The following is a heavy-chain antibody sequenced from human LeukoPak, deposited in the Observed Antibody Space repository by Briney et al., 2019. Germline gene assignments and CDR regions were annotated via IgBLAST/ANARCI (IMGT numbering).Heavy chain of an antibody. V-gene: IGHV1-69*13. Sequence: SVKVSCKASGGTFSSYAISWVRQAPGQGLEWMGGIIPIFGTANYAQKFQGRVTITADESTSTAYMELSSLRSEDTAVYFCGYSYGYDYYYMDVWGKGATVTVSS. D-gene: IGHD5-18*01. CDR1: GGTFSSYA. CDR3: GYSYGYDYYYMDV. J-gene: IGHJ6*03. CDR2: IIPIFGTA.